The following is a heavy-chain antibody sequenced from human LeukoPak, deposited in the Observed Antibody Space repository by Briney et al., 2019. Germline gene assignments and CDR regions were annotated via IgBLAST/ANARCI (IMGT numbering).Heavy chain of an antibody. CDR2: IIPTLGTG. J-gene: IGHJ4*02. CDR1: GDTFSNYA. V-gene: IGHV1-69*04. CDR3: AREPLRYFDWLSFPH. D-gene: IGHD3-9*01. Sequence: GASVKVSCKASGDTFSNYAINWVRQAPGQGLEWMGRIIPTLGTGNYAQKFQGRVTMTRDTSTSTVYMELSSLRSEDTAVYYCAREPLRYFDWLSFPHWGQGTLVTVSS.